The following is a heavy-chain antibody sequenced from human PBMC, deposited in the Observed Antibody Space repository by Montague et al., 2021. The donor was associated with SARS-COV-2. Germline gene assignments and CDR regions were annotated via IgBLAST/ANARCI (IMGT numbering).Heavy chain of an antibody. Sequence: SLRLSCAASGFAFSSYLMNWVRQAPGKGLEWVSSISTLDSYIYYADSVQGRFTISRDDAKNSLFLQLNSLRVEDTAVHYCARGGYYGSGSLLDSWGQGTRVTVSS. J-gene: IGHJ4*02. CDR3: ARGGYYGSGSLLDS. CDR2: ISTLDSYI. D-gene: IGHD3-10*01. V-gene: IGHV3-21*06. CDR1: GFAFSSYL.